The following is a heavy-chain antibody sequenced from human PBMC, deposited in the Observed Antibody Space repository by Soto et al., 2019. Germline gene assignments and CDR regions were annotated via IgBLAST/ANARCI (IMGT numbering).Heavy chain of an antibody. D-gene: IGHD6-19*01. V-gene: IGHV3-21*01. Sequence: EVQLVESGGGLVKPGGSLRLSCATSGFTVTNSTMNWVRKAPGEGLEWVSSITSSSSYIYYADSVKGRSTISRDNAKNALYLKMNSLRAEDTAVYYCASVRSGWCDYWVQGPMVTVSS. CDR1: GFTVTNST. CDR2: ITSSSSYI. J-gene: IGHJ4*02. CDR3: ASVRSGWCDY.